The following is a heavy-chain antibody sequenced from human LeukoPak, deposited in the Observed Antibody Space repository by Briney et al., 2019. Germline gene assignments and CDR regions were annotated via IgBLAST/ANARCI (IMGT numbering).Heavy chain of an antibody. Sequence: PSETLSLTCTVSGGSISSYYWSWVRQPPGKGLEWIGYIYYSGSTNYNPSLKSRVTISVDTSKNQFSLKLSFVTVADTAVYYCARRGRAGIVATISRRGYYYYYMDVWGKGTTVTISS. CDR1: GGSISSYY. CDR2: IYYSGST. CDR3: ARRGRAGIVATISRRGYYYYYMDV. V-gene: IGHV4-59*12. J-gene: IGHJ6*03. D-gene: IGHD5-12*01.